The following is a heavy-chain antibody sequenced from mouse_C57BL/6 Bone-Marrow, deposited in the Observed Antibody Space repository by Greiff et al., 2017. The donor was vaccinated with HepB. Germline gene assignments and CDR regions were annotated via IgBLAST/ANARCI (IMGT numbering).Heavy chain of an antibody. J-gene: IGHJ3*01. CDR3: ARQLGTTVVATNAY. CDR1: GFTFSDYY. CDR2: ISNGGGST. Sequence: EVMLVESGGGLVQPGGSLKLSCAASGFTFSDYYMYWVRQTPEKRLEWVAYISNGGGSTYYTDNVKGRFTISRDNAKNTLYLQMSRLKSEDTAMYYCARQLGTTVVATNAYWGQGTLVTVSA. V-gene: IGHV5-12*01. D-gene: IGHD1-1*01.